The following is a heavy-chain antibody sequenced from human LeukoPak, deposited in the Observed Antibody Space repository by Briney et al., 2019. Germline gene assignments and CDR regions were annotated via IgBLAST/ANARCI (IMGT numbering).Heavy chain of an antibody. CDR2: ISSNGGST. D-gene: IGHD3-10*01. V-gene: IGHV3-64*01. CDR1: GFTFSSYA. J-gene: IGHJ3*02. CDR3: ARDSGDDAFDI. Sequence: GGSLRLSCAASGFTFSSYAMHWVRQAPGKGLEYVSAISSNGGSTYCANSVKGRFTISRDNSKNTLYLQMGSLRAEDMAVYYCARDSGDDAFDIWGQGTMVTVSS.